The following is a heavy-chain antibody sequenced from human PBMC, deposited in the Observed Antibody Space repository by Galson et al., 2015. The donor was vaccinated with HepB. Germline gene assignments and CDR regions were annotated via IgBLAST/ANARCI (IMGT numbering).Heavy chain of an antibody. J-gene: IGHJ4*02. CDR3: AREPGAGGNLDY. Sequence: CVISGDSVSSNSAAWNWIRQSPSRGLEWLGRTCYRSKWYNDYAVSVKSRITINPDTSKNQFTLQLNAVTPEDTAVYYCAREPGAGGNLDYWGQGTLVTVSS. D-gene: IGHD4-23*01. CDR1: GDSVSSNSAA. V-gene: IGHV6-1*01. CDR2: TCYRSKWYN.